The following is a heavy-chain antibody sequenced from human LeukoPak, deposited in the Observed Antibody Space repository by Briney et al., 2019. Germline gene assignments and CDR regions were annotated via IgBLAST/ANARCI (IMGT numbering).Heavy chain of an antibody. CDR2: IWYDGSNK. CDR1: GFTFSSYG. Sequence: GGSLRLSCAASGFTFSSYGMHWVRQASGKGLEWVAVIWYDGSNKYYADSVKGRFTISRDNSKNTLYLQMNSLRAEDTAVYYCARDIGTYSSSSGFDYWGQGTLVTVSS. CDR3: ARDIGTYSSSSGFDY. J-gene: IGHJ4*02. V-gene: IGHV3-33*01. D-gene: IGHD6-6*01.